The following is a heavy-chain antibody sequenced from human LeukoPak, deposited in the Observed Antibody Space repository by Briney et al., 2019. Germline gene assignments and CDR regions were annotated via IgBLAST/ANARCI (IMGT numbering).Heavy chain of an antibody. Sequence: SETLSLTCTVSGGSISNYYWSWIRQPPGKGLELIGYIHYSGSTNYNPSLKSRVTISVDTSKNQFSLNWSSVTAADTAVYYCARLAYCSGGSCHSYYFDNWGQGTLVTVSS. CDR1: GGSISNYY. CDR2: IHYSGST. D-gene: IGHD2-15*01. CDR3: ARLAYCSGGSCHSYYFDN. V-gene: IGHV4-59*08. J-gene: IGHJ4*02.